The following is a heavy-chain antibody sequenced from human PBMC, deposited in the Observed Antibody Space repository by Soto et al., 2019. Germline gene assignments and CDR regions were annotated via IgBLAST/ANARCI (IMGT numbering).Heavy chain of an antibody. CDR3: ISYHDSSGYCYHYYGVEV. J-gene: IGHJ6*02. CDR2: IRSETYGETI. Sequence: EVQLVESGGDLVKPGRSLRLSCRTSGFSFGDYAMTWYRQAPGKGLEWIGFIRSETYGETIQYAASVEGRCSISRDDSKSIAYLEMNSLKIEDTAVYYCISYHDSSGYCYHYYGVEVWGQGTTVTVSS. V-gene: IGHV3-49*05. CDR1: GFSFGDYA. D-gene: IGHD3-22*01.